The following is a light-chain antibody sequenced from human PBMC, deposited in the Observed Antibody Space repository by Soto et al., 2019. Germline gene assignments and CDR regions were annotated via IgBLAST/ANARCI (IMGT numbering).Light chain of an antibody. V-gene: IGKV1-39*01. CDR2: RTS. CDR3: QQSYSSPIT. Sequence: IQMTPSPSSLAASLGDRVTITCRASQSINRQLNWYQQKPGKAPKVLIYRTSSLRSGVPSRFSGSGSGTDFTLTITSLQPEDFATYYCQQSYSSPITFGQGTRLEI. J-gene: IGKJ5*01. CDR1: QSINRQ.